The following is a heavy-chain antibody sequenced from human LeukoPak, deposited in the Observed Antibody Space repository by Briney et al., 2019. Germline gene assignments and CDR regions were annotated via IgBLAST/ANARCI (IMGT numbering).Heavy chain of an antibody. Sequence: SETLSLTCTGSGGSISSYYWSWIRQPPGKGLEWIGYIYYSGSTNDNPSLKSLVTISVDTSKNQFSLKLSSVTAADTAVYYCARGVRDWFDPWGKGTLVTVSS. J-gene: IGHJ5*02. CDR3: ARGVRDWFDP. D-gene: IGHD4-23*01. CDR2: IYYSGST. CDR1: GGSISSYY. V-gene: IGHV4-59*01.